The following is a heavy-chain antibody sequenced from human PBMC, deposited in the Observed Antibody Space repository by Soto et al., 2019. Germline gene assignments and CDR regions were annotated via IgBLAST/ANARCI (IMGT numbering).Heavy chain of an antibody. CDR3: ARDRAARPNWNNLGYYYYGMDV. CDR2: IIPIFGTA. V-gene: IGHV1-69*01. CDR1: GGTFSSYA. J-gene: IGHJ6*02. Sequence: QVQLVQSGAEVKKPGSSVKVSCKASGGTFSSYAISWVRQAPGQGLEWMGGIIPIFGTANYAQKFQGRVTITADESTSTAYMELSSLRSEDTAEHYCARDRAARPNWNNLGYYYYGMDVWGQGTTVTVSS. D-gene: IGHD6-6*01.